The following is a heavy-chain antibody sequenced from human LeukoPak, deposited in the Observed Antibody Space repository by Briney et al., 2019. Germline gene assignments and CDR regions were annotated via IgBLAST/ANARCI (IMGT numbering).Heavy chain of an antibody. D-gene: IGHD2-2*01. V-gene: IGHV3-30*02. CDR2: IRYDGSNE. CDR1: GFTFSYFG. Sequence: GGSLRLSCVASGFTFSYFGMHWVRQAPGKGLEWVAFIRYDGSNEYYAESVKGRFTISRDNSKNTLYLQMNSLRVEDTAAYYCAKIEGKYQLANIPDSWGQEPWSPSPQ. CDR3: AKIEGKYQLANIPDS. J-gene: IGHJ5*01.